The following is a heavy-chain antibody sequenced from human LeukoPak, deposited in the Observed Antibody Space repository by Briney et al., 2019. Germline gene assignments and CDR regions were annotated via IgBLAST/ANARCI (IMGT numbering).Heavy chain of an antibody. J-gene: IGHJ5*02. CDR1: GGSISSGSYY. CDR3: AITPRPKNIFDP. Sequence: PSETLSLTCSVSGGSISSGSYYWAWIRQPPGKGLEWIASIHYNGNAFYNPSLKSRVTISIDTSENQFSLKVKSLTAAGTAVYFCAITPRPKNIFDPWGQETLVTVSS. D-gene: IGHD6-6*01. CDR2: IHYNGNA. V-gene: IGHV4-39*07.